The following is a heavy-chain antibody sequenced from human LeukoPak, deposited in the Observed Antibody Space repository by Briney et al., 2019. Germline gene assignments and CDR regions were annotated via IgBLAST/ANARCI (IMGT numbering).Heavy chain of an antibody. CDR1: GFTFSSYG. J-gene: IGHJ4*02. CDR2: IRYDGSNK. D-gene: IGHD2-21*02. CDR3: ATPRGSVTAIDPFDY. V-gene: IGHV3-30*02. Sequence: GGSLRLSCAASGFTFSSYGMHWGRQAPGKGLEWVAFIRYDGSNKYYADSVKGRFTISRDNSKNTLYLQMNSLRAEDTAVYYCATPRGSVTAIDPFDYWGQGTLVTVSS.